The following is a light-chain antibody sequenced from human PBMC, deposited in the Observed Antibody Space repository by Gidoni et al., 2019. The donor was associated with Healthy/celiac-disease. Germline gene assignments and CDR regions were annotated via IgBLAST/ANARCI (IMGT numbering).Light chain of an antibody. CDR3: QQYGISPRT. CDR1: QSVSSSY. Sequence: EIVLTQSPGTLSLSPGERANLSCRASQSVSSSYLAWYQQKPGQAPRLLIYGASSRATGIPDRFSGSGSGTDCTLTISRLEPEDFAVYYCQQYGISPRTFGQGTKVEIK. CDR2: GAS. V-gene: IGKV3-20*01. J-gene: IGKJ1*01.